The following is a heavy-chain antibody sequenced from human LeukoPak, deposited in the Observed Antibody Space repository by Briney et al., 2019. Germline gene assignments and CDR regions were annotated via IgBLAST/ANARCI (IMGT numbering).Heavy chain of an antibody. J-gene: IGHJ4*02. D-gene: IGHD3-16*01. Sequence: SETLSLTCTVSGGSISSGGYYWSWIRQHPGKGLEWIGCIYYSGSTYYNPSLKSRVTISVDTSKNQFSLKLSSVTAADTAVYYCAREQSTKLGRRAFDYWGQGTLVTVSS. V-gene: IGHV4-31*03. CDR1: GGSISSGGYY. CDR3: AREQSTKLGRRAFDY. CDR2: IYYSGST.